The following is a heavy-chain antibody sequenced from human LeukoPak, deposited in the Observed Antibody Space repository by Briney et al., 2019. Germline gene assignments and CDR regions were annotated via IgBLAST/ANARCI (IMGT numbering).Heavy chain of an antibody. Sequence: ASVKVSCKASGYTFTGYYIHWVRQAPGQGLEWMGWINPNSGGTNYAQKFQGRVTMTRDTSISTAYMELSRLRSDDTAVYYCARDLGYFDWLLSSMDVWGQGTTVTVSS. CDR2: INPNSGGT. CDR3: ARDLGYFDWLLSSMDV. J-gene: IGHJ6*02. V-gene: IGHV1-2*02. D-gene: IGHD3-9*01. CDR1: GYTFTGYY.